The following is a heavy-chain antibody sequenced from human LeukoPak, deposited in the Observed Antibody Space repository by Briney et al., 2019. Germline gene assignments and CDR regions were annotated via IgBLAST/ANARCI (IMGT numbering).Heavy chain of an antibody. CDR2: IYNSGST. Sequence: SETLSLTCTVSGGSISSYYWSWIRQPPGKGLEWIGYIYNSGSTNYNPSLKSRVTISVDTSKNQFSLKLSSVTAADTAVYYCARVTALLEWLSDYYYYYMDVWGKGTTVTVSS. V-gene: IGHV4-59*01. CDR1: GGSISSYY. D-gene: IGHD3-3*01. J-gene: IGHJ6*03. CDR3: ARVTALLEWLSDYYYYYMDV.